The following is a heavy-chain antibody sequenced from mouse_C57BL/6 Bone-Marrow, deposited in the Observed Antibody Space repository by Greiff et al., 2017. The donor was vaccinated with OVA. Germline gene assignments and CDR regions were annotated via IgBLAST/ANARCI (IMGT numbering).Heavy chain of an antibody. CDR2: IWSGGST. V-gene: IGHV2-2*01. CDR3: ARNYYGSSFYAMDY. J-gene: IGHJ4*01. Sequence: VQLQQSGPGLVQPSQSLFITCTVSGFSLTSYGVHWVRQSPGKGLEWLGVIWSGGSTDYNAAFISRLSISKDNSKSQVFFKMNSLQADDTAIYYCARNYYGSSFYAMDYWGQGTSVTVSS. D-gene: IGHD1-1*01. CDR1: GFSLTSYG.